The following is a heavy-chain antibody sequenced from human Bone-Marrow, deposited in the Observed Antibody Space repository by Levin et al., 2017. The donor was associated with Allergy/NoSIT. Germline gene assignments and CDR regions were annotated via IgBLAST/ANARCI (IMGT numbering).Heavy chain of an antibody. J-gene: IGHJ4*02. CDR1: GYTLTELS. Sequence: ASVKVSCKVSGYTLTELSMHWVRQAPGKGLEWMGGFDPEDGETIYAQKFQGRVTMTEDTSTDTAYMELSSLRSEDTAVYYCATDDRIAAAGNFDYWGQGTLVTVSS. CDR3: ATDDRIAAAGNFDY. V-gene: IGHV1-24*01. D-gene: IGHD6-13*01. CDR2: FDPEDGET.